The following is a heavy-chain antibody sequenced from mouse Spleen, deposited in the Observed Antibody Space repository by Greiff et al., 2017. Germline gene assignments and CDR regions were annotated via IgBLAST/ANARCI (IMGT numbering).Heavy chain of an antibody. V-gene: IGHV5-17*01. CDR1: GFTFSDYG. Sequence: EVHLVESGGGLVKPGGSLKLSCAASGFTFSDYGMHWVRQAPEKGLEWVAYISSGSSTIYYADTVKGRFTISRDNAKNTLFLQMTSLRSEDTAMYYCAIHYYGYVGYWGQGTTLTVSS. CDR3: AIHYYGYVGY. D-gene: IGHD1-2*01. J-gene: IGHJ2*01. CDR2: ISSGSSTI.